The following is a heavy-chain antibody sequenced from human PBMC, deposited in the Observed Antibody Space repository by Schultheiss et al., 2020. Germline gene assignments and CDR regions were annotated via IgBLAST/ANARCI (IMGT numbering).Heavy chain of an antibody. CDR1: GGSISSSSYY. Sequence: SETLSLTCTVSGGSISSSSYYWGWIRQPPGKGLEWIGSIYYSGSTYYNPSLKSRVTISVDTSKNQFSLKLSSVTAADTAVYYCARTGRYSSGWYGWANWFDPWGQGTLVTVSS. J-gene: IGHJ5*02. CDR3: ARTGRYSSGWYGWANWFDP. V-gene: IGHV4-39*01. CDR2: IYYSGST. D-gene: IGHD6-19*01.